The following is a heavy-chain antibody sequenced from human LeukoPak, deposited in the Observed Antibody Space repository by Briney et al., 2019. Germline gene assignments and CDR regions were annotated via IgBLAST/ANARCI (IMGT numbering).Heavy chain of an antibody. CDR3: ARVNWGSASYYYYYMDV. D-gene: IGHD7-27*01. V-gene: IGHV3-48*01. J-gene: IGHJ6*03. Sequence: GTSLRLSCTASGFTFSSYSMNWVRQAPGKGLEWVSYISSSSSTIYYADSVKGRFTISRDNAKNSLYLQMNSLRAEDTAVYYCARVNWGSASYYYYYMDVWGKGTTVTVSS. CDR1: GFTFSSYS. CDR2: ISSSSSTI.